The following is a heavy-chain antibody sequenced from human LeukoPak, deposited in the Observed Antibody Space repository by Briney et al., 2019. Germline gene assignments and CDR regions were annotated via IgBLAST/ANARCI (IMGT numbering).Heavy chain of an antibody. J-gene: IGHJ4*02. CDR3: VRDGAHWDLDY. CDR1: GFSFSTSG. D-gene: IGHD7-27*01. V-gene: IGHV3-30*06. Sequence: GGSLRRSGAASGFSFSTSGIHWIRQAPGKGREWVAFIQSDGGNEDYADSVKGRFTISRDNSKNTVHLQMTSLRAEDPAMYYCVRDGAHWDLDYWGQGTLVTVSS. CDR2: IQSDGGNE.